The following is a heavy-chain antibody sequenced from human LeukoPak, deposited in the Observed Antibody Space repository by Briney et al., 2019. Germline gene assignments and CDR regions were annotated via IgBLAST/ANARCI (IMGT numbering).Heavy chain of an antibody. D-gene: IGHD3-3*01. CDR1: GYTFTGYY. Sequence: VASVKVSCKASGYTFTGYYMHWVRQAPGQGLEWMGWINPNSGGTNYAQKFQGRVTMTRDTSISTAYMELSRLRSDDTAVYYCARDRGTIFPHWYFDLWGRGTLVTVSS. CDR2: INPNSGGT. J-gene: IGHJ2*01. CDR3: ARDRGTIFPHWYFDL. V-gene: IGHV1-2*02.